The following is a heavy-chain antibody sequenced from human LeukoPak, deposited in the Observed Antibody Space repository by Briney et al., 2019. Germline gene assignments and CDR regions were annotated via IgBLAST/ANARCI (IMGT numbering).Heavy chain of an antibody. D-gene: IGHD5-12*01. V-gene: IGHV3-53*01. J-gene: IGHJ4*02. CDR1: GFSVSSNY. CDR2: IYSGGST. CDR3: AKDTGSGYDYFSYYFDY. Sequence: GGSLRLSCEASGFSVSSNYMTWVRQAPGKGLEWVSVIYSGGSTYYADSVKGRFIISRDNSKNTVYLQMNSLRAEDTAVYYCAKDTGSGYDYFSYYFDYWGQGTLVTVSS.